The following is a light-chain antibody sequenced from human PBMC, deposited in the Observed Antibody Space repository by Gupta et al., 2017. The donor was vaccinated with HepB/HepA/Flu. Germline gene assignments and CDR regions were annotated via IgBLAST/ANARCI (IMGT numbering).Light chain of an antibody. J-gene: IGKJ3*01. Sequence: LVLTQSPGTLSLSPGERATLSCRASQSVNNNYLAWYQQKPGQAPRLLIYGASSRATGIPDRFSGSGSGTDFTLTISRLEPEDFAVFYCQQYGASPLTFGPGTKVDMK. CDR2: GAS. CDR3: QQYGASPLT. V-gene: IGKV3-20*01. CDR1: QSVNNNY.